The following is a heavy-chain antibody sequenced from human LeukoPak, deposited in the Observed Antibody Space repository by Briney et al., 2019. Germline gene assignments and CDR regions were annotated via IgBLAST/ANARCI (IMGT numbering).Heavy chain of an antibody. Sequence: TSETLSLTCAVYGGSFSGYYWSWIRQPPGKGLEWIGEINHSGSTNYNPSLKSRVTISVDTSKNQFSLKLSSVTAADTAVYYCARGRSYYYGSGSHFYWGQGTLVTASS. V-gene: IGHV4-34*01. CDR2: INHSGST. J-gene: IGHJ4*02. CDR1: GGSFSGYY. D-gene: IGHD3-10*01. CDR3: ARGRSYYYGSGSHFY.